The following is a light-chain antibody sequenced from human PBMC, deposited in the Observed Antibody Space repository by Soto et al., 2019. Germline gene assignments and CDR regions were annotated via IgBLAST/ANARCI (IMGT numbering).Light chain of an antibody. V-gene: IGKV3-20*01. CDR3: QQYGSSPLT. J-gene: IGKJ4*01. Sequence: EIVLTQYPGPLSLSPGERATLSCRASQSVSSNYLAWYQQKPGQAPKVLIYRASSRATGIPDRFSGSGSGTDFTLTISRLEPEDFAVYYCQQYGSSPLTFGGGTKVEIK. CDR2: RAS. CDR1: QSVSSNY.